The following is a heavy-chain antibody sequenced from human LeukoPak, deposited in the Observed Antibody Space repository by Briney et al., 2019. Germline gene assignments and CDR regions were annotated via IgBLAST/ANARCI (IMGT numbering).Heavy chain of an antibody. V-gene: IGHV4-39*01. Sequence: PSETLSLTCTVSGGSISSSSYYWSWIRQPPGKGLEWIGSMYYSGSTYYNPSLKSRVTISVDTSKNQFSLKLSSVTAADTAVYYCARVRPEIRYFDWLLYGWVGFDPWGQGTLVTVSS. CDR2: MYYSGST. CDR3: ARVRPEIRYFDWLLYGWVGFDP. J-gene: IGHJ5*02. CDR1: GGSISSSSYY. D-gene: IGHD3-9*01.